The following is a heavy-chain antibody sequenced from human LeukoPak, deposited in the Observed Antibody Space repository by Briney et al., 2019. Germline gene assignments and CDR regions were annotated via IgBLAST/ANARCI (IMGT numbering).Heavy chain of an antibody. J-gene: IGHJ3*02. D-gene: IGHD6-13*01. CDR1: GYTFTSYY. V-gene: IGHV1-46*01. CDR3: ARDFSSSWYVRCAFDI. CDR2: INTSGGST. Sequence: ASVKVSCKASGYTFTSYYMHWVRQAPGQRREGRGVINTSGGSTSYAQKFQGRVTMTRDMSTSTVYMELSSLRSEDTAVYYCARDFSSSWYVRCAFDIWGQGTMVTVSS.